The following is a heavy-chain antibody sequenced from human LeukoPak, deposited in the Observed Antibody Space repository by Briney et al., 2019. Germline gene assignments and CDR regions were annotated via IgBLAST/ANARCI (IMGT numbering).Heavy chain of an antibody. CDR1: GGSVSDFY. D-gene: IGHD3-16*01. J-gene: IGHJ6*03. V-gene: IGHV4-59*02. Sequence: PSETLTLTCSISGGSVSDFYWSWVRQSPGKGLEWIGYVYYGGSTTYSPSLKSRVSISRDTSRNHLSLKLTSVTAADTAVYYCARNGGSRFFYYYMDIWGEGTTVSVSS. CDR2: VYYGGST. CDR3: ARNGGSRFFYYYMDI.